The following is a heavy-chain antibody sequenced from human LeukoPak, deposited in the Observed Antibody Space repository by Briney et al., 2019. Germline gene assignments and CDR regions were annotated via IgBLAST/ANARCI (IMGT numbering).Heavy chain of an antibody. J-gene: IGHJ5*02. CDR1: GFTFISYA. CDR2: ISGSGGST. Sequence: PGGSLRFSCAASGFTFISYAMSWVRQAPGKGLEWVSAISGSGGSTYNEDSVKGRFTISRDNSKNTLYLQMNSLRAEDTAVYYCATNIHRPQFDPWGQGTLVTVSS. D-gene: IGHD4/OR15-4a*01. V-gene: IGHV3-23*01. CDR3: ATNIHRPQFDP.